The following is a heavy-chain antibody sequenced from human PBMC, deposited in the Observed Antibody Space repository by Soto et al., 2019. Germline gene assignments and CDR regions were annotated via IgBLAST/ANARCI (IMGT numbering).Heavy chain of an antibody. J-gene: IGHJ5*02. CDR1: GYTFSNYG. CDR2: ISGYNGNT. V-gene: IGHV1-18*01. Sequence: ASVKVSCKASGYTFSNYGISWVRQAPGQGLEWMGWISGYNGNTNYAQNFQGRVTMTADPSTRTAYMDLRSLISDDTAVYFCARKYSSSSWFDPWGQGTLVTVSS. CDR3: ARKYSSSSWFDP. D-gene: IGHD6-6*01.